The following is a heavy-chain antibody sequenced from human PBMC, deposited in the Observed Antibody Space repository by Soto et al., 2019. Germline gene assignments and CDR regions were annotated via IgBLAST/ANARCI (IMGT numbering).Heavy chain of an antibody. CDR2: ISAYNGNT. J-gene: IGHJ4*02. D-gene: IGHD1-26*01. Sequence: RASLKVSCKASGYSFTRYYINWVRQAPGQGLEWMGWISAYNGNTHYEEKLQGRVTLTTDTSTSTAYMELRSLRSDDTAVYFCARGGQWDFLSDYWGQGTLVTVSS. V-gene: IGHV1-18*01. CDR3: ARGGQWDFLSDY. CDR1: GYSFTRYY.